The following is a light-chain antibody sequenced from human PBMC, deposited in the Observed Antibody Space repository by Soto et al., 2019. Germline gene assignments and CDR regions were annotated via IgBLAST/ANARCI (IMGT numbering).Light chain of an antibody. J-gene: IGLJ1*01. CDR3: SSYAGSNNLV. CDR2: EVS. V-gene: IGLV2-8*01. CDR1: SSDVGGYNY. Sequence: QSVLTQPPSASGSPGQSVTISCTGTSSDVGGYNYVSWYQQHPGKAPKLMIYEVSKRPSGVPDRFSGSKSVNTASLTVSGLQAEDEADYYCSSYAGSNNLVFGTGTKLTVL.